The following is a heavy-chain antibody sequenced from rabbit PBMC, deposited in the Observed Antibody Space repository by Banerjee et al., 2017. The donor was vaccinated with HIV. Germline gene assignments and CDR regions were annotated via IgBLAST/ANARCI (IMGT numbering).Heavy chain of an antibody. D-gene: IGHD7-1*01. V-gene: IGHV1S45*01. CDR3: ARDYSGYSLFEL. CDR2: IYTGSSGGT. J-gene: IGHJ4*01. Sequence: QQQLEESGGGLVKPGGTLTLTCKASGFSFSSNYWICWVRQAPGKGLEWIGCIYTGSSGGTYYASWAKGRFTISKTSSTTVTLRMTSLTAADTATYFCARDYSGYSLFELWGPGTLVTVS. CDR1: GFSFSSNYW.